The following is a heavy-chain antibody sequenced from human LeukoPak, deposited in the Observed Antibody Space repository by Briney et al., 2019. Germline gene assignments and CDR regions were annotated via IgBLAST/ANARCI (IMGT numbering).Heavy chain of an antibody. Sequence: PGGSLRLSCAASGFSVSTNYMSWVRQAPGKGLEWVSIIYGGGNTYYADSVKGRFTIPRDNSKNTLYLQMNSLRAEDTAVYYCARDPLSYYYDSSGFDAFDLWGQGTMVTVSS. D-gene: IGHD3-22*01. CDR2: IYGGGNT. CDR3: ARDPLSYYYDSSGFDAFDL. CDR1: GFSVSTNY. J-gene: IGHJ3*01. V-gene: IGHV3-66*01.